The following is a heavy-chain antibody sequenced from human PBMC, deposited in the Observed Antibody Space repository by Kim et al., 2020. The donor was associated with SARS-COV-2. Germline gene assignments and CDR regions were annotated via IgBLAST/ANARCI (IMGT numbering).Heavy chain of an antibody. CDR2: ISSSSSYI. Sequence: GGSLRLSCAASGFTFSSYSMNWVRQAPGKGLEWVSSISSSSSYIYYADSVKGRFTISRDNAKNSLYLQMNSLRAEDTAVYYCAREGGVVVVAAYFDYWGQGTLVTVSS. D-gene: IGHD2-15*01. J-gene: IGHJ4*02. CDR3: AREGGVVVVAAYFDY. CDR1: GFTFSSYS. V-gene: IGHV3-21*01.